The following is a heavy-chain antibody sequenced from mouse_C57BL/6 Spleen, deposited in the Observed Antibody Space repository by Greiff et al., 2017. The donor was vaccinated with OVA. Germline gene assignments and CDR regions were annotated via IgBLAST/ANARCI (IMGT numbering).Heavy chain of an antibody. CDR1: GYAFSSSW. V-gene: IGHV1-82*01. D-gene: IGHD1-1*01. CDR2: IYPGDGDT. Sequence: VQLQQSGPELVKPGASVKISCKASGYAFSSSWMNWVKQRPGKGLEWIGRIYPGDGDTNYNGKFKGKATLTADTSSSTAYMQLSSLTSEDSAVYFCARLGTTVVGFDYWGQGTTLTVSS. CDR3: ARLGTTVVGFDY. J-gene: IGHJ2*01.